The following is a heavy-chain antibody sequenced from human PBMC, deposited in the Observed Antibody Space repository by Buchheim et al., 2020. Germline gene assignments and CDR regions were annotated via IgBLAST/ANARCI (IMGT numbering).Heavy chain of an antibody. Sequence: EVQLVESGGGLVQPGGSLRLSCAASGFTFSSYWMHWVRQAPGKGLVWVSRINSDGSSRSYADSVKGRFTISRDNAKTTLNLQMNSLRAEDTAVYYCARGDFTPSGYYLKYYYYYGMDVWGQGTT. J-gene: IGHJ6*02. D-gene: IGHD3-22*01. CDR1: GFTFSSYW. CDR2: INSDGSSR. V-gene: IGHV3-74*01. CDR3: ARGDFTPSGYYLKYYYYYGMDV.